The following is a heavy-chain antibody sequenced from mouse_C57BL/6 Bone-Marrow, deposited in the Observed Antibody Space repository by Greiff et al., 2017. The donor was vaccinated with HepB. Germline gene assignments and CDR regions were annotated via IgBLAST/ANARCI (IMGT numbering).Heavy chain of an antibody. J-gene: IGHJ3*01. CDR3: ARHFYYYGSSAWFAY. D-gene: IGHD1-1*01. CDR2: ISDGGSYT. Sequence: EVMLVESGGGLVKPGGSLKLSCAASGFTFSSYAMSWVRQTPGKRLEWVATISDGGSYTYYPDNVKGRFTISRDNAKNNLYLQMSHLKSEDTAMYYCARHFYYYGSSAWFAYWGQGTLVTVSA. V-gene: IGHV5-4*03. CDR1: GFTFSSYA.